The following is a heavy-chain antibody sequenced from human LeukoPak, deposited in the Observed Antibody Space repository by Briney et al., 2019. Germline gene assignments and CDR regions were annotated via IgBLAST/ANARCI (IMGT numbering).Heavy chain of an antibody. V-gene: IGHV4-59*01. J-gene: IGHJ2*01. Sequence: PSETLSLTCTVSGGSTSSYYWSWIRQPPGKGLEWIGYIYYSGSTNYNPSLKGRVTISVDTSKNQFSLKLSSVTAADTAVYYCARDFLPPHYTATIRPDWYFDLWGRGTLVTVSS. CDR1: GGSTSSYY. D-gene: IGHD5-12*01. CDR3: ARDFLPPHYTATIRPDWYFDL. CDR2: IYYSGST.